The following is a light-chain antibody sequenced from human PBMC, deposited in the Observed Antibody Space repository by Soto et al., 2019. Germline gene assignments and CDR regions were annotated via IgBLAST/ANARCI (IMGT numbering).Light chain of an antibody. V-gene: IGKV3-15*01. CDR3: QQYNTWLWT. Sequence: EVVMTPSPATLSVSPGERATLSCRASQSVNANLAWYQQKPGQAPRLLIHGASNRATGIPARFSGSGFGTEFLLTISSLQSEDFAVYYCQQYNTWLWTFGQGTKVEI. J-gene: IGKJ1*01. CDR2: GAS. CDR1: QSVNAN.